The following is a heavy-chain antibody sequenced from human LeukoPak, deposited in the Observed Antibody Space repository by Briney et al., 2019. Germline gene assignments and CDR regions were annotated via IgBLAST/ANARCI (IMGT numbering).Heavy chain of an antibody. J-gene: IGHJ4*02. CDR2: ISYDGSNK. CDR1: GFTFSSYW. V-gene: IGHV3-30*18. Sequence: PGGSLRLSCVASGFTFSSYWMHWVRQAPGKGLEWVAVISYDGSNKYYADSVKGRFTISRDNSKNTLYLQMNSLRAEDTAVYYCAKDWGQWLVKYYFDYWGQGTLVTVSS. D-gene: IGHD6-19*01. CDR3: AKDWGQWLVKYYFDY.